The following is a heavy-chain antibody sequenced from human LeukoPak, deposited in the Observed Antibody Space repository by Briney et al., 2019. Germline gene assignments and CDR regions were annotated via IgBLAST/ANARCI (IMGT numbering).Heavy chain of an antibody. CDR3: AKAVRSMVTGGGYFDS. CDR2: LSGGGDSR. Sequence: PGGSLRLSCAASGFAFSNYAMSLVRQAPGKGLEWVSSLSGGGDSRYYADSVMGRFTIYRDNSKNTLYLQMNSLRAEDTAVYYCAKAVRSMVTGGGYFDSWGQGTLVTVSS. J-gene: IGHJ4*02. CDR1: GFAFSNYA. D-gene: IGHD3-10*01. V-gene: IGHV3-23*01.